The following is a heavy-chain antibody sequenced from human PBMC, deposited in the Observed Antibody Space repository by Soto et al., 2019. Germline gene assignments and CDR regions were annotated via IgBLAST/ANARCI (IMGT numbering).Heavy chain of an antibody. CDR3: AKVAGVATGGTVGGLDP. V-gene: IGHV3-30*18. J-gene: IGHJ5*02. D-gene: IGHD6-13*01. Sequence: GSRSLSCPISGFSLSSYAIHWVRQAPGKGLEWVGVISYDGSHTFYVQSVKGRFTITRDNSKNTLYLQMHKLKTDDTGVYYCAKVAGVATGGTVGGLDPWGQGTLVTVSS. CDR2: ISYDGSHT. CDR1: GFSLSSYA.